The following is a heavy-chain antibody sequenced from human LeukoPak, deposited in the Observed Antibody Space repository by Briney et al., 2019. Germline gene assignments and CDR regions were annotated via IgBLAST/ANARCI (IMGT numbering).Heavy chain of an antibody. V-gene: IGHV4-34*01. CDR2: INHSGST. CDR1: GGSFIGYY. CDR3: ARHTSSRWYVSSPRAYFDY. Sequence: SETLSLTCAVYGGSFIGYYWSGIRQPPGRGLEWIGEINHSGSTEYNPSLKSRVTISVDTSKNQFSLKLSSVTAADTAVYYCARHTSSRWYVSSPRAYFDYWGQGPLVTVSS. D-gene: IGHD6-19*01. J-gene: IGHJ4*02.